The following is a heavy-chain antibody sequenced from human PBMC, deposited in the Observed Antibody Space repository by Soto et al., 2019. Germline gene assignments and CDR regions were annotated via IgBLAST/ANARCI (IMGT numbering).Heavy chain of an antibody. CDR2: LIPVFGSP. CDR1: GGTFSKDA. D-gene: IGHD5-18*01. Sequence: QVQLVQSGAEVKKPGASVTVSCKTSGGTFSKDAINWVRQAPGQGLEWMGLLIPVFGSPIYAQKFQGRIRITADESTRTAFMDLSSLRSEETAVYYCTRVLGYSFEPGKSRCYAMDVWGEGTTVSVSS. J-gene: IGHJ6*02. V-gene: IGHV1-69*01. CDR3: TRVLGYSFEPGKSRCYAMDV.